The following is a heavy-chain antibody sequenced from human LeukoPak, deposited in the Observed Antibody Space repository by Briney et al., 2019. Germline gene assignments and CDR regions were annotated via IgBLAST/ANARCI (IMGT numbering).Heavy chain of an antibody. Sequence: GGSLRLSCAASGFTFSSYGMHWVRRAPGKGLEWVAVIWYDGSNKYYADSVKGRFTISRDNSKNTLYLQMNSLRAEDTAVYYCARRGANYYDSSGYPLDYWGQGTLVTVSS. CDR2: IWYDGSNK. V-gene: IGHV3-33*01. J-gene: IGHJ4*02. CDR3: ARRGANYYDSSGYPLDY. CDR1: GFTFSSYG. D-gene: IGHD3-22*01.